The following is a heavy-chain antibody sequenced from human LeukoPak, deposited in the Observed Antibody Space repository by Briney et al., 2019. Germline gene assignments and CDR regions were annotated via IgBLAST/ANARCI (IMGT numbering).Heavy chain of an antibody. J-gene: IGHJ3*02. CDR3: ALQVDAFDI. CDR2: INHSGST. CDR1: GGSFSGYY. V-gene: IGHV4-34*01. D-gene: IGHD5-24*01. Sequence: SETLSLTCAVYGGSFSGYYWSWIRQPPGKGLEWIGEINHSGSTNYNPSLKSRVTISVDTSKNQFSLKLSSVAAADTAVYYCALQVDAFDIWGQGTMVTVSS.